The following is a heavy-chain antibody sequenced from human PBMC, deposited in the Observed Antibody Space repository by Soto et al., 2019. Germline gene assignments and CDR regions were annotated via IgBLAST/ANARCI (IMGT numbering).Heavy chain of an antibody. CDR1: GFTFGDSY. CDR3: VRGGGGGLFDP. CDR2: ISPGSRYP. J-gene: IGHJ5*02. D-gene: IGHD2-15*01. V-gene: IGHV3-11*06. Sequence: GGSLRLSCAGSGFTFGDSYMSWIRQAPGKGLEWLSYISPGSRYPAYADSVKGRFTISRDNAKRSLYLQVMSLTAEDTAIYYCVRGGGGGLFDPWGQGTMVTVSS.